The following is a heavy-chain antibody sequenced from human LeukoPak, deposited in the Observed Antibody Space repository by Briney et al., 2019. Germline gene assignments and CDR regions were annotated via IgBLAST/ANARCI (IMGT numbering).Heavy chain of an antibody. CDR1: GGSISSSSYY. CDR2: IYYSGST. Sequence: SETLSLTCTVSGGSISSSSYYWGWIRQPPGKGLEWIGSIYYSGSTYYNPSLKSRVTISVDTSKNQFSLKLSSVTAADTAVYYCAIPGDYGGNSRHFDYWGQGTLVTVSS. V-gene: IGHV4-39*07. CDR3: AIPGDYGGNSRHFDY. J-gene: IGHJ4*02. D-gene: IGHD4-23*01.